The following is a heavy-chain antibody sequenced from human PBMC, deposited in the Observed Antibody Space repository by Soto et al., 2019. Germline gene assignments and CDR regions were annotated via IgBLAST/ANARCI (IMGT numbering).Heavy chain of an antibody. CDR3: ARALVVVPAAIPAGWFDP. CDR1: GGSISSYY. V-gene: IGHV4-59*12. Sequence: SETLSLTCTVSGGSISSYYWSWIRQPPGKGLEWIGYIYYSGSTNYNPSLKSRVTISVDRSKNQFSLKLSSVTAADTAVYYCARALVVVPAAIPAGWFDPWGQGTLVTVSS. D-gene: IGHD2-2*02. CDR2: IYYSGST. J-gene: IGHJ5*02.